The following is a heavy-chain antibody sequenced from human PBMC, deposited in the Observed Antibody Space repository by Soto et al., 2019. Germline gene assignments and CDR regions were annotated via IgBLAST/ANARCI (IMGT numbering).Heavy chain of an antibody. CDR2: ISYDGSNK. J-gene: IGHJ6*02. V-gene: IGHV3-30-3*01. CDR3: ARDYTAMVLRDYYYYGMDV. D-gene: IGHD5-18*01. Sequence: QVQLVESGGGVVQPGRSLRLSCAASGFTFSSYAMHWVRQAPGKGLEWVAVISYDGSNKYYADSVKGRFTISRDNSKNTLYLQMNSLRADDTAVYYCARDYTAMVLRDYYYYGMDVWGQGTTVTVSS. CDR1: GFTFSSYA.